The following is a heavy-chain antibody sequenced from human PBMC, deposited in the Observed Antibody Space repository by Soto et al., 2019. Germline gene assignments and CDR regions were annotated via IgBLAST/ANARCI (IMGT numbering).Heavy chain of an antibody. D-gene: IGHD1-7*01. CDR2: ISNSGNT. Sequence: PSETLSLTCTVSGGSISSYRWSWIRQPAWKGLGWIGRISNSGNTQYNPSLKSRVTVSVDTSRNQFFLNLHSVTAADSAVYFCGRESGETWDYEAYWGQGTPVTVSS. CDR3: GRESGETWDYEAY. J-gene: IGHJ4*02. CDR1: GGSISSYR. V-gene: IGHV4-4*07.